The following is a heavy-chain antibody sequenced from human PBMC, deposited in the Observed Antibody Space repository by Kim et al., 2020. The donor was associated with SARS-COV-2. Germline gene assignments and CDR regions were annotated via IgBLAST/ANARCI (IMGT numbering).Heavy chain of an antibody. CDR3: ARDGDRRGYYYYGMDV. D-gene: IGHD7-27*01. CDR2: ISYDGSNK. CDR1: GFTFSSYA. V-gene: IGHV3-30-3*01. J-gene: IGHJ6*02. Sequence: GGSLRLSCAASGFTFSSYAMHWVRQAPGKGLEWEALISYDGSNKYYADSVKGRFTISRDNSKNTLYLQMNSLRAEDTAVYYCARDGDRRGYYYYGMDVWGQGTTVTVSS.